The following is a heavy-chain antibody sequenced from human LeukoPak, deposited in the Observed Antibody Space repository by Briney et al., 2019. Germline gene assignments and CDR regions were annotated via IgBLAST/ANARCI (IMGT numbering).Heavy chain of an antibody. CDR1: GYTFTDYY. J-gene: IGHJ4*02. CDR3: ARGPFADYGDYGHSFDY. CDR2: INPSGGST. V-gene: IGHV1-46*01. Sequence: ASVKVSCKASGYTFTDYYMHWVQQAPGQGLEWMGLINPSGGSTSYSQNFQGRVAMTRDTSTSTVYMDLSSLRSEDTAVYYCARGPFADYGDYGHSFDYWGQGTLVTVAS. D-gene: IGHD4-17*01.